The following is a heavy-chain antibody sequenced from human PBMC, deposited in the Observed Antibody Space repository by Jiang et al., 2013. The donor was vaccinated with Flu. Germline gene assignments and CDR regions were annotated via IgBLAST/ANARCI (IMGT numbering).Heavy chain of an antibody. J-gene: IGHJ5*02. CDR2: INHSGST. CDR3: ARIQLWDNDIWFDP. V-gene: IGHV4-34*01. CDR1: GGSFSGYY. D-gene: IGHD5-18*01. Sequence: LLKPSETLSLTCAVYGGSFSGYYWSWIRQPPGKGLEWIGEINHSGSTNYNPSLKSRVTISVDTSKNQFSLKLSSVTAADTAVYYCARIQLWDNDIWFDPWGQGTLVTVSS.